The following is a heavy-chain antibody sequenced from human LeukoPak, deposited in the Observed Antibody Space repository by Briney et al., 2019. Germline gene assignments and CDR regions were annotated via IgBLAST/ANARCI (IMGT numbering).Heavy chain of an antibody. V-gene: IGHV3-48*04. CDR2: ISSSGSTI. D-gene: IGHD5-18*01. CDR3: ARDFDGQLWLPFDY. Sequence: GGSLRLSCAATGFTFSTFAMHWVRQAPGKGLEWVSYISSSGSTIYYADSVKGRFTISRDNAKNSLYLQMNSLRAEDTAVYYCARDFDGQLWLPFDYWGQGTLVTVSS. J-gene: IGHJ4*02. CDR1: GFTFSTFA.